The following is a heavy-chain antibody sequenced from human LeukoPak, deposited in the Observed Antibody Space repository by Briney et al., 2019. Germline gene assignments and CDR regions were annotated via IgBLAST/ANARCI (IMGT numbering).Heavy chain of an antibody. CDR2: IHTDQTIQ. J-gene: IGHJ4*02. CDR1: GFTFSSYA. CDR3: ARGADSSGHTRLGGRY. D-gene: IGHD3-22*01. Sequence: GGSLRLSCAASGFTFSSYAMHWVRQAPGKGLEWVAYIHTDQTIQYYADSVKGRFTISRDNSKNTLYLQMNSLRAEDTAVYYCARGADSSGHTRLGGRYWGQGTLVTVSS. V-gene: IGHV3-30-3*01.